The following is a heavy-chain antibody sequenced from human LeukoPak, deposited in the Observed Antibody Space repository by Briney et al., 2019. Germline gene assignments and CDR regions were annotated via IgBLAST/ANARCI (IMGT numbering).Heavy chain of an antibody. CDR3: ARGAFGSGWYYFDY. CDR2: IKKDGSEK. J-gene: IGHJ4*02. V-gene: IGHV3-7*01. CDR1: GFTFSDSW. Sequence: GGSLRLSCAASGFTFSDSWMTWVRQAPGKGLEWVANIKKDGSEKYYVDSVKGRFTISRDNAKKSLYLQMNSLRAEDTAVYYCARGAFGSGWYYFDYWGQGTLVTVSS. D-gene: IGHD6-19*01.